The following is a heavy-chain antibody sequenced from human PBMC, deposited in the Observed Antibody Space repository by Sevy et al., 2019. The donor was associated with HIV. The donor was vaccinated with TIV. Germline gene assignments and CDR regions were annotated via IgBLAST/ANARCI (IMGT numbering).Heavy chain of an antibody. Sequence: GGSLRLSCAASGFTFSSYWMHWVRQAPGKGLVWVSRINSDGSSTSYADSVKGRFTISRDNAKNTLYLQMNSLRAEDTAVYYCARVGRSYCSGGSCYPGHLLWGQGTLVTVSS. J-gene: IGHJ4*02. D-gene: IGHD2-15*01. V-gene: IGHV3-74*01. CDR3: ARVGRSYCSGGSCYPGHLL. CDR1: GFTFSSYW. CDR2: INSDGSST.